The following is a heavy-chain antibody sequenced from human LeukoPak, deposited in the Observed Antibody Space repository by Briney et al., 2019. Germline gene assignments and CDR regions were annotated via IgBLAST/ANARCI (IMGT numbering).Heavy chain of an antibody. V-gene: IGHV3-64D*06. CDR1: GFTFSRYK. Sequence: PGGSLRLSCSASGFTFSRYKMHWVRQAPGKGLEYVSGISSNGGSTDYADSVKGRFTISRDNSKNTLYLQMSTLRPEDTAVYYCVKETSVVTPVFDWGQGTLVTVSS. J-gene: IGHJ4*02. CDR3: VKETSVVTPVFD. CDR2: ISSNGGST. D-gene: IGHD4-23*01.